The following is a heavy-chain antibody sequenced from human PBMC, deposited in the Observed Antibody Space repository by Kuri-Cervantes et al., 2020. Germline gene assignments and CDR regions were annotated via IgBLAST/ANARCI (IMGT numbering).Heavy chain of an antibody. CDR2: ISGSGDRT. D-gene: IGHD3-9*01. Sequence: GESLKISCAASGFTFSDYPMSWVRQAPGRGLEWVSAISGSGDRTYYADSVRGRFTISRDTSTNTLYLQMNSLRAEDTAVYYCAKDLGDLLTGYYPDYWGQGTLVTVSS. V-gene: IGHV3-23*01. CDR1: GFTFSDYP. CDR3: AKDLGDLLTGYYPDY. J-gene: IGHJ4*02.